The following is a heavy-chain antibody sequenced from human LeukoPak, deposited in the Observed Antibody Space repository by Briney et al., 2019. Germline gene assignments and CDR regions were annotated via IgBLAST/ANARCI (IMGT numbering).Heavy chain of an antibody. D-gene: IGHD4-17*01. Sequence: ASVKVSCKASGYTFTSYGISWVRQAPGQGLEWMGWISAYNGNTNYAQKLQGRVTMTTDTSTSTAYMELRSLRSDDTAVYYCARDSYGDYRGAFDIWGQGTMVTVSS. CDR2: ISAYNGNT. V-gene: IGHV1-18*01. CDR1: GYTFTSYG. J-gene: IGHJ3*02. CDR3: ARDSYGDYRGAFDI.